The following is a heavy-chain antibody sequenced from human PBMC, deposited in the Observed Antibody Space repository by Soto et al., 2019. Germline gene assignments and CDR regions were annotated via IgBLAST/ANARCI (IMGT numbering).Heavy chain of an antibody. D-gene: IGHD3-10*01. CDR1: GFSLSSSGLG. J-gene: IGHJ5*02. Sequence: QITLKESGPSLVKPTQTLTLTCTFSGFSLSSSGLGVGWFRQPPGKALEWLTLIYWDDDKRYNSSLRSRLTIAKDTSKNQVVFTMTQMDPVDTATYYCVHISRLLVRGVPLFDPWGQGILVTVSS. CDR2: IYWDDDK. V-gene: IGHV2-5*02. CDR3: VHISRLLVRGVPLFDP.